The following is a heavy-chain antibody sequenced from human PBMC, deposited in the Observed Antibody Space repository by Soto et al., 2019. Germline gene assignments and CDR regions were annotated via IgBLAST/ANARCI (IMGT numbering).Heavy chain of an antibody. V-gene: IGHV3-30-3*01. Sequence: GGSLRLSCAASGFTFSSYAMHWVRQAPGKGLEWVAVISYDGSNKYYADSVKGRFTISRDNSKNTLYLQMNSLRAEDTAVYYCASGAAAGHDAFDIWGQGTMVTVSS. D-gene: IGHD6-13*01. CDR1: GFTFSSYA. J-gene: IGHJ3*02. CDR3: ASGAAAGHDAFDI. CDR2: ISYDGSNK.